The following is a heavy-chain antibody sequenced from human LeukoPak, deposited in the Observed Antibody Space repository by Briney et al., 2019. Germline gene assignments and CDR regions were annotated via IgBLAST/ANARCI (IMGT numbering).Heavy chain of an antibody. D-gene: IGHD3-22*01. V-gene: IGHV4-39*07. Sequence: PSETLSLTCTVSGGSISSSTYYWGWLRQPPGKGLEWIGSISYSGSSYYNPSLRSRVTISVDTSKSQFSLKLSSVTAADTAVYYCARDEGTYYYDSSGYSGDYWGQGTLVTVSS. CDR2: ISYSGSS. CDR1: GGSISSSTYY. CDR3: ARDEGTYYYDSSGYSGDY. J-gene: IGHJ4*02.